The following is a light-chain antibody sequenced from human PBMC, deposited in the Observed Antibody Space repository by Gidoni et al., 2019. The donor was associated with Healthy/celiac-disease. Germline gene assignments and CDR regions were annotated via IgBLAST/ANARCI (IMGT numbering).Light chain of an antibody. Sequence: QSALTQPASVSGSPGQSFTISCTGTSSDVGGYNYVSWYQQHPGKAPKLMIYEVSNRPSGVSNRFSGSKSGNTASLTISGLQAEDEADYYCSSYTSSSTPHYVFGTGTKVTVL. CDR3: SSYTSSSTPHYV. CDR1: SSDVGGYNY. V-gene: IGLV2-14*01. J-gene: IGLJ1*01. CDR2: EVS.